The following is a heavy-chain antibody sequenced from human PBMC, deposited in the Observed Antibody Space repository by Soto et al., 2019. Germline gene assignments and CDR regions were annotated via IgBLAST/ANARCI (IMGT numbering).Heavy chain of an antibody. CDR1: HATFTGYT. CDR2: ISSLSGNT. D-gene: IGHD4-17*01. J-gene: IGHJ5*02. CDR3: ARGTVTSGRWFGP. Sequence: QVHLVQSETEVKEPGASVTVSCKTSHATFTGYTINWVRQAPGQGLEWLGRISSLSGNTYYARDFQGRLTMTTNTSATTAYMELRSLRSDDTAVYFCARGTVTSGRWFGPWGQGTLVTVSS. V-gene: IGHV1-18*04.